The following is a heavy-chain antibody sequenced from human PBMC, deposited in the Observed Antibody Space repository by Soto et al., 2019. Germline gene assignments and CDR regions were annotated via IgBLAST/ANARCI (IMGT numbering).Heavy chain of an antibody. CDR1: GGSISSGDYD. CDR2: VSMRGNTNYN. Sequence: SETLSLTCTVSGGSISSGDYDWVWIRQPPGKGLEWIGSVSMRGNTNYNNYNPSLKSRVTIPADTSKNRFSLRLTSVTAADTAVYYCVRHFARYSDYERFWSFDLWGRGTLVTVSS. D-gene: IGHD5-12*01. V-gene: IGHV4-39*01. CDR3: VRHFARYSDYERFWSFDL. J-gene: IGHJ2*01.